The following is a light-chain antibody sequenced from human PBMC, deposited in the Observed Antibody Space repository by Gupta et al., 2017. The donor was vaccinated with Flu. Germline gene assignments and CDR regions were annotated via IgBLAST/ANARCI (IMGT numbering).Light chain of an antibody. CDR1: SGINVGTSK. V-gene: IGLV5-45*01. CDR2: YKSDSDK. CDR3: VSWHSSGWV. Sequence: QSVLTPPASLSASPGASASLICTLRSGINVGTSKIYWYQQKPGSPPQYLLTYKSDSDKQQGSGVPSRFSGSKDASANAGILLVSGRQAEDEADYYCVSWHSSGWVFGGGTKLTVL. J-gene: IGLJ2*01.